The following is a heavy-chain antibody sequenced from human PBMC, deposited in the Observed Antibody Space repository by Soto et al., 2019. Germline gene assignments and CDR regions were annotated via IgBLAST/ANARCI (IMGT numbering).Heavy chain of an antibody. Sequence: EVQLVESGGGLVQPGGSLRLSCAVSGFTFGSYWMNWVRLIPGKGLEWVAYIKPDGSATYYVDSVKGRFTISRDNAKNSLYLQMNSLRVEDTSVYYCAREAMATTDPPGYPSNWGQGTLVTVSS. CDR1: GFTFGSYW. CDR3: AREAMATTDPPGYPSN. J-gene: IGHJ4*02. D-gene: IGHD1-1*01. CDR2: IKPDGSAT. V-gene: IGHV3-7*01.